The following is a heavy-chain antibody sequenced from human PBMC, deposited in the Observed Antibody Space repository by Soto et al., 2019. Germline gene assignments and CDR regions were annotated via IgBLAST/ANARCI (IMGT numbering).Heavy chain of an antibody. J-gene: IGHJ4*02. V-gene: IGHV2-5*02. D-gene: IGHD3-10*01. CDR2: IYWDDDK. Sequence: QITLKESGPTLVKPTQTLTLTCTFSGFSISTSGVGVGWIRQPPGKALEWLALIYWDDDKRYSPSLKTRLTITKDTAKNQVVLTMTNMDPVDTATYYCAHRSQLSLHFDYWGQGTLVTVSS. CDR3: AHRSQLSLHFDY. CDR1: GFSISTSGVG.